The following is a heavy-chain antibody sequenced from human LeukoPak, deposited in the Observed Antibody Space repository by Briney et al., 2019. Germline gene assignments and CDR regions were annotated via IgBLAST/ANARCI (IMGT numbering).Heavy chain of an antibody. V-gene: IGHV1-2*02. CDR3: ARDRYGVRSGSCDY. CDR1: GYTFTGYY. D-gene: IGHD1-26*01. Sequence: ASVKVSCKASGYTFTGYYMHWVRQAPGQGLEWMGWINPNSGGTNYAQNLQGRVTMTTDTSTSTAYMELRSLTYDDTAVYYCARDRYGVRSGSCDYWGQGTLVTVSS. J-gene: IGHJ4*02. CDR2: INPNSGGT.